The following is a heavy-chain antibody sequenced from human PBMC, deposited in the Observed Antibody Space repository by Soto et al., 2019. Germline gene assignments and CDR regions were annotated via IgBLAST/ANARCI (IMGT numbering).Heavy chain of an antibody. CDR3: ARDILPPQFVFDP. Sequence: GGSLRLSCAASGFTFSSYAMHWVRQAPGKGLEWVAVISYDGSNKYYADSVKGRFTISRDNSKNTLYLQMNSLRAEDTAVYYCARDILPPQFVFDPWGQGTLVTVSS. J-gene: IGHJ5*02. CDR2: ISYDGSNK. D-gene: IGHD2-15*01. CDR1: GFTFSSYA. V-gene: IGHV3-30-3*01.